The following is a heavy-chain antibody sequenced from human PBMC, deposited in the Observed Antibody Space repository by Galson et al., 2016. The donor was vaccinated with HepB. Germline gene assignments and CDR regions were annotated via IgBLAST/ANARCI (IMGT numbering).Heavy chain of an antibody. V-gene: IGHV5-51*01. CDR1: GYGFTSYW. Sequence: QSGAEVKKPGESLKISCKGSGYGFTSYWIGWVRQKPGKGLEWMGIIYPGDSDTTYSPSFQGQVTISADKSINPAYLQWTSLKASDTAMYYCARAPGESLNWFDPWGQGTLVTVSS. J-gene: IGHJ5*02. CDR3: ARAPGESLNWFDP. CDR2: IYPGDSDT. D-gene: IGHD5-24*01.